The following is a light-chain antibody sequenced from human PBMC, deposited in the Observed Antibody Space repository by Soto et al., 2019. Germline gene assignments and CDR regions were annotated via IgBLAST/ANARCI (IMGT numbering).Light chain of an antibody. CDR2: GAS. CDR3: QQYGSSLTT. CDR1: QSVSSSY. V-gene: IGKV3-20*01. Sequence: EIVLTQSPGTLSLSPGERATLSCRASQSVSSSYLAWYQQKPGQAPRLLIYGASSRATGIPDRFSGSGSGTDFTLTISRLEPEDFAVYYGQQYGSSLTTFGQGTRLEIK. J-gene: IGKJ5*01.